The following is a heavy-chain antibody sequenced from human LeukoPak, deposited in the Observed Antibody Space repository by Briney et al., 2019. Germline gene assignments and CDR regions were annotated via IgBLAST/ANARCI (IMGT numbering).Heavy chain of an antibody. CDR2: IYYSGST. J-gene: IGHJ6*03. Sequence: PSETLSLTCTVSGGSISSYYWSWIRQPPGKGLEWIGDIYYSGSTNYNPSLKSRVTISVDTSKNQFSLKLSSVTAADTAVYYCARVDFWSGYYPLYYYYMDVWGKGTTVTVSS. CDR1: GGSISSYY. CDR3: ARVDFWSGYYPLYYYYMDV. V-gene: IGHV4-59*01. D-gene: IGHD3-3*01.